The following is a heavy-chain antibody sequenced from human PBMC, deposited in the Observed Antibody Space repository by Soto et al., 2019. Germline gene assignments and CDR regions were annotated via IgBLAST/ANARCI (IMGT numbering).Heavy chain of an antibody. J-gene: IGHJ6*02. CDR3: AKSYYYGSGMWYYYYGMDF. D-gene: IGHD3-10*01. V-gene: IGHV3-23*01. CDR2: ISGSGGST. CDR1: GFTFSSYA. Sequence: GGSLRLSCAASGFTFSSYAMSWVRQAPGKGLEWVSAISGSGGSTYYADSVKGRFTISRDNSKNTLYLQMNSLRAEDTAVYYCAKSYYYGSGMWYYYYGMDFWGPGTTVTVSS.